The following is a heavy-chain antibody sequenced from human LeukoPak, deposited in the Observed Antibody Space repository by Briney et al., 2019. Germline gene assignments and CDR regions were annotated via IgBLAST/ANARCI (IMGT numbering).Heavy chain of an antibody. CDR3: ARGARGWLRRLSHYFDY. CDR2: ISSSSLSYI. CDR1: GFTFNSYS. J-gene: IGHJ4*02. D-gene: IGHD5-18*01. V-gene: IGHV3-21*01. Sequence: GGSLRLSCAASGFTFNSYSMNWVRQAPGKGLEWVSSISSSSLSYIYYADSVKGRFTISRDNAKNSLYLQMNSLRAEDTAVYYCARGARGWLRRLSHYFDYWGQGTLVTVSS.